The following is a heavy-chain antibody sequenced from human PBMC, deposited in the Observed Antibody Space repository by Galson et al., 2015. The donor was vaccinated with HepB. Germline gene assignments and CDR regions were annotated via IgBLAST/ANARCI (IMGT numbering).Heavy chain of an antibody. J-gene: IGHJ2*01. CDR1: GFTFSSYT. Sequence: SLRLSCAASGFTFSSYTMNWVRQAPGKGLESVSYISSTVTTMYYADSAKGRFTISRDNAQNSLYLQMNSLRDEDTAVYYCARVSFGSGSSSAYWYFDLCGRGALVTVSS. V-gene: IGHV3-48*02. CDR2: ISSTVTTM. CDR3: ARVSFGSGSSSAYWYFDL. D-gene: IGHD3-10*01.